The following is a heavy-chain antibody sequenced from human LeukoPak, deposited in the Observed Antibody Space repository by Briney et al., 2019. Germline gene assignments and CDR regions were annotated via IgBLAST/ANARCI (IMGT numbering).Heavy chain of an antibody. CDR1: GFTFSSYS. D-gene: IGHD6-6*01. Sequence: GGSLRLSRAASGFTFSSYSMNWVRQAPGKGLEWVSSISSSSSYIYYADSVKGRFTISRDNAKNSLYLQMNSLRAEDTAVYYCARAPSPHDAFDIWGQGTMVTVSS. V-gene: IGHV3-21*01. CDR2: ISSSSSYI. J-gene: IGHJ3*02. CDR3: ARAPSPHDAFDI.